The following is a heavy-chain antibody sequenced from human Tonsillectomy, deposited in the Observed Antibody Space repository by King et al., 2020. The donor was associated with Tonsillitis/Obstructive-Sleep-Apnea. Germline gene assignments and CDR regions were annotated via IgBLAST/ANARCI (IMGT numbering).Heavy chain of an antibody. Sequence: VQLVESGGGLVQPGGSLRLSCAASGFTFSSYSMNWARQAPGKGLEWVSYFSSSSSNIYYADSVKGRFTISRDNAKNSLYLQMNSLRDEDTAVYYCARGHYYDSSGYWGFDYWGQGTLVTVSS. CDR3: ARGHYYDSSGYWGFDY. J-gene: IGHJ4*02. CDR2: FSSSSSNI. D-gene: IGHD3-22*01. V-gene: IGHV3-48*02. CDR1: GFTFSSYS.